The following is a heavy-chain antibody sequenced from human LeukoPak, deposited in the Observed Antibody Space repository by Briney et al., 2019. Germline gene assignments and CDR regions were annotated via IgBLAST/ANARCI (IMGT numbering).Heavy chain of an antibody. Sequence: SETLSLTCTVSGVSISSHYWSWIRQPPGKGLEWIGYIYYSGSTNYNPSLKSRVTISVDTSKNQFSLKLSSVTAADTAVYYCARDSEVTRLDYWGQGTLVTVSS. V-gene: IGHV4-59*11. J-gene: IGHJ4*02. CDR3: ARDSEVTRLDY. D-gene: IGHD4-17*01. CDR2: IYYSGST. CDR1: GVSISSHY.